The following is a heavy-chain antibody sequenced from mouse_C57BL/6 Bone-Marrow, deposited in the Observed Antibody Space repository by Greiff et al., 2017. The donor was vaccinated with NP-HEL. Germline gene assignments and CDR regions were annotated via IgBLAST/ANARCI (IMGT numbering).Heavy chain of an antibody. CDR1: GYTFTGYG. D-gene: IGHD1-1*01. V-gene: IGHV1-58*01. Sequence: EVKLMESGAELVRPGSSVKMSCKTSGYTFTGYGINWVKQRPGQGLEWIGYIYIGNGYTEYNEKFKGKATLTSDTSSSTAYMQLSSLTSEDSAIYFCAREPRGITTVPYAMDYWGQGTSVTVSS. CDR3: AREPRGITTVPYAMDY. J-gene: IGHJ4*01. CDR2: IYIGNGYT.